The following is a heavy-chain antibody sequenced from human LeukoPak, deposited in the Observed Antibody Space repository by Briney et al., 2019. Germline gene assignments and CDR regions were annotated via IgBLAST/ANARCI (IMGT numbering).Heavy chain of an antibody. V-gene: IGHV3-53*01. J-gene: IGHJ4*02. CDR2: IYSGGST. CDR1: GFTFNSYW. CDR3: ARVGTTRLIDY. Sequence: PGGSLRLSCAASGFTFNSYWMTWVRQAPGKGLEWVSVIYSGGSTYYADSVKGRFTISRDNSKNTLYLQMNSLRGEDTAVYYCARVGTTRLIDYWGQGTLVTVSS. D-gene: IGHD1-26*01.